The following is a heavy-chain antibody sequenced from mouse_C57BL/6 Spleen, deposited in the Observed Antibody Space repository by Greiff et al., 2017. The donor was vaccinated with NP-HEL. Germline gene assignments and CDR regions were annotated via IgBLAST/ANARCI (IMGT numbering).Heavy chain of an antibody. Sequence: QVQLKQSGAELVKPGASVKISCKASGYAFSSYWMNWVKQRPGKGLEWIGQIYPGDGDTNYNGKFKGKATLTADKSSSTAYMQLSSLTSEDSAVYFCASSYGSTGYFDVWGTGTTVTVSS. J-gene: IGHJ1*03. CDR3: ASSYGSTGYFDV. D-gene: IGHD1-1*01. V-gene: IGHV1-80*01. CDR2: IYPGDGDT. CDR1: GYAFSSYW.